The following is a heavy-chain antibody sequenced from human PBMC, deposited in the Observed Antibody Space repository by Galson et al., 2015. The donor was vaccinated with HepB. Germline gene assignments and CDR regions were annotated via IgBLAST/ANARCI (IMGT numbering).Heavy chain of an antibody. J-gene: IGHJ3*02. D-gene: IGHD3-3*01. Sequence: SLRLSCAASGFTFSSYSMNWVRQAPGKGLEWVANTKQDGSEKYYVDSVKGRFTISRDNAKNSLYLQMNSLRAEDTAVYYCAREERYYDFWSGYYHDAFDIWGQGTMVTVSS. V-gene: IGHV3-7*01. CDR3: AREERYYDFWSGYYHDAFDI. CDR1: GFTFSSYS. CDR2: TKQDGSEK.